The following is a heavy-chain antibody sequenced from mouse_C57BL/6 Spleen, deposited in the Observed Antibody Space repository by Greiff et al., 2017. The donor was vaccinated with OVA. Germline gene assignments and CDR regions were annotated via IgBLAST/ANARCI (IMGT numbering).Heavy chain of an antibody. CDR1: GYTFTSYW. CDR3: ARFGITWYFDV. D-gene: IGHD2-4*01. CDR2: IDPSDSYT. V-gene: IGHV1-69*01. J-gene: IGHJ1*03. Sequence: QVQLQQSGAELVMPGASVKLSCKASGYTFTSYWMHWVKQRPGQGLEWIGEIDPSDSYTNYNQKFKGKSTLTVDKSSSTAYMQLSSLTSEDSAVYYCARFGITWYFDVWGTGTTVTVSS.